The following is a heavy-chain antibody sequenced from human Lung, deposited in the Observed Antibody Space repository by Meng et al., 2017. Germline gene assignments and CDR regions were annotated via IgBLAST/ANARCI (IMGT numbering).Heavy chain of an antibody. CDR1: GFTFRTHW. Sequence: GQLVGSGGGLVQHGGSLGLSCAASGFTFRTHWMHWVRQAPGKGLEWVSRITGDGSSTIYADSVQGRFTMSRDNAKNTLSLQMNSLRAEDTAVYYCARGGVTTDDWGQGTLVTVSS. V-gene: IGHV3-74*01. D-gene: IGHD4-17*01. CDR3: ARGGVTTDD. J-gene: IGHJ4*02. CDR2: ITGDGSST.